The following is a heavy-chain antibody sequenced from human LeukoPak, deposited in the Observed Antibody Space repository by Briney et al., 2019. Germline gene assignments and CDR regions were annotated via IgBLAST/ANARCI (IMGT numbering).Heavy chain of an antibody. CDR3: ARTRDYYGSGSYYGMDV. CDR1: GFTFSSYG. D-gene: IGHD3-10*01. Sequence: GGSLRLSCAASGFTFSSYGMHWVRQAPGKGPEWVAFIRYDGSNKYYAASVKGRFTISRDNSKNTLYLQMNSLRAEDTAVYYCARTRDYYGSGSYYGMDVWGQGTTVTVSS. J-gene: IGHJ6*02. V-gene: IGHV3-30*02. CDR2: IRYDGSNK.